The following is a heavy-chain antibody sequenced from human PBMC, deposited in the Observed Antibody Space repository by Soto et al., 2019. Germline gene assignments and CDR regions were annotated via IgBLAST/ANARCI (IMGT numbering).Heavy chain of an antibody. V-gene: IGHV1-3*01. D-gene: IGHD3-10*01. Sequence: ASVKVSCKASGYTSTIYGMHWVRQAPGQRLEWMGWINAGSGNTKYSQKFQGRITITRDTSASTVYMELRSLRSDDTAVYYCARAGSYYKGTSFDYWGQGTLVTVSS. J-gene: IGHJ4*02. CDR2: INAGSGNT. CDR3: ARAGSYYKGTSFDY. CDR1: GYTSTIYG.